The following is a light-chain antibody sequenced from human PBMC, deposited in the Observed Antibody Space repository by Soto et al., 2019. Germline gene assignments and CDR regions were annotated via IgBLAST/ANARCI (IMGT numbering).Light chain of an antibody. CDR1: RSNIGAGYD. V-gene: IGLV1-40*01. Sequence: QSVLTQPPSVSGAPGQRVTISCTGSRSNIGAGYDVHWYQQVPGTAPRLLMYGNRNRPSGVPDRFSGSKSGTSASLAITGLQPEDEADYYCQSYDSNLSGVVFGGGTKLTVL. CDR3: QSYDSNLSGVV. CDR2: GNR. J-gene: IGLJ2*01.